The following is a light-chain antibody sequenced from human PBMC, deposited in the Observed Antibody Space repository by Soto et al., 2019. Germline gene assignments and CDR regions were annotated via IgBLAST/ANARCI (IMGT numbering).Light chain of an antibody. CDR2: EVS. CDR1: SSDVGSYDH. V-gene: IGLV2-14*01. CDR3: SSYTTSSIYV. Sequence: QSALTQPASVSGSPGQSITISCSGTSSDVGSYDHVAWYQQFPGKTPKLMIYEVSNRPSGVSSRFSGSKSGNTASLTISGLQAEDEADYYCSSYTTSSIYVFGTGTKLTVL. J-gene: IGLJ1*01.